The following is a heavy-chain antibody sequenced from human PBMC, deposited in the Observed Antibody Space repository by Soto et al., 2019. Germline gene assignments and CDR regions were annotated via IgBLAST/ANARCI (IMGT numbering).Heavy chain of an antibody. Sequence: APVEASCKASQYTNTGYSMYWVRQALGQGLEWMGWINPNSGGTNDAQKLQGRVTTTSDTSISTAYMELSRLRSDDTAVYYCARDGSSGYYPDAFDIWGKATMVTVS. J-gene: IGHJ3*02. CDR3: ARDGSSGYYPDAFDI. CDR1: QYTNTGYS. D-gene: IGHD3-22*01. V-gene: IGHV1-2*02. CDR2: INPNSGGT.